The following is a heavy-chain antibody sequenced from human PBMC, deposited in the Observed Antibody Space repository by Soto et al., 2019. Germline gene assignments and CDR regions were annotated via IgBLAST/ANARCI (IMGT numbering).Heavy chain of an antibody. CDR1: GFTVSSSY. D-gene: IGHD1-26*01. J-gene: IGHJ4*02. Sequence: PGGSLRLSCAAPGFTVSSSYMNWVRQAPGKGLEWVSVIYSGGSTYYADSVKGRFNISRDNSKNTLYLQMNSLRAVDTAVYYCASGSPAGYWGQGTLVTGSS. CDR2: IYSGGST. V-gene: IGHV3-53*01. CDR3: ASGSPAGY.